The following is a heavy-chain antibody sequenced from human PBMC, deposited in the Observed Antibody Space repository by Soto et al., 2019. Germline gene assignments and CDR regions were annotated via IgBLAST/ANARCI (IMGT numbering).Heavy chain of an antibody. D-gene: IGHD2-21*02. CDR1: GFSLRTSGMR. CDR2: IDWDDDK. CDR3: ARGYCGDGCYDGAFDI. Sequence: SGPTLVNPTQTLTLTCTFSGFSLRTSGMRVSWIRQPPGKALEWLARIDWDDDKFYSTSLKTRLTISKDTSKNQVVLTMTNMDPVDTATYYCARGYCGDGCYDGAFDIWGQGPMVTVSS. J-gene: IGHJ3*02. V-gene: IGHV2-70*04.